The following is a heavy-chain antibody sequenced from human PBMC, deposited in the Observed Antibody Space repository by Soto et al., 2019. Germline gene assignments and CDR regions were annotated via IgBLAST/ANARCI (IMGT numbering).Heavy chain of an antibody. CDR2: ISSSGSTI. V-gene: IGHV3-48*03. CDR3: AYGGSCDY. D-gene: IGHD1-26*01. CDR1: GFSFNTYE. J-gene: IGHJ4*02. Sequence: GGSLRLSCAASGFSFNTYEMNWVRQAPGKGLEWVSYISSSGSTIYYADSVKGRFTVSRDNGKNSLNLQMNSLRAEDTAVYYCAYGGSCDYWGQGTQVTVSS.